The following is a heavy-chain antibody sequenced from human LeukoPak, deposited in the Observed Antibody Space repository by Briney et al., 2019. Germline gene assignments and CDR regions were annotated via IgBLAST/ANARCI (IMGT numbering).Heavy chain of an antibody. CDR1: GYTFTSYD. J-gene: IGHJ5*02. CDR2: MNPNSGNT. V-gene: IGHV1-8*01. D-gene: IGHD5-12*01. CDR3: ARRGGYESRRRYNWFDP. Sequence: GASVKVSCKASGYTFTSYDINWVRQATGQGLEWMGWMNPNSGNTGYAQKFQGRVTMTRNTSISTAYMELSSLRSEDTAVYYCARRGGYESRRRYNWFDPWGQGTLVTVSS.